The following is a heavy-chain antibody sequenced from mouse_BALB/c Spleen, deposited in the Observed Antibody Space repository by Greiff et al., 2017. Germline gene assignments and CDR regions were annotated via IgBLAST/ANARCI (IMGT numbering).Heavy chain of an antibody. CDR3: ARNYPAGSSPFAY. CDR2: IWGGGST. Sequence: VMLVESGPGLVAPSQSLSITCTVSGFSLSRYSVHWVRQPPGKGLEWLGMIWGGGSTDYNSALKSRLSISKDNSKSQVFLKMNSLQTDDTAMYYCARNYPAGSSPFAYWGQGTLVTVSA. V-gene: IGHV2-6-4*01. D-gene: IGHD1-1*01. CDR1: GFSLSRYS. J-gene: IGHJ3*01.